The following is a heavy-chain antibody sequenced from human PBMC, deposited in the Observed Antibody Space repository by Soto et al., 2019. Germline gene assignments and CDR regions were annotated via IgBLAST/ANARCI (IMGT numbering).Heavy chain of an antibody. CDR1: GGSFSGYY. J-gene: IGHJ4*02. CDR3: ARRGYSYGTSPVDY. Sequence: QVQLQQWGAGLLKPSETLSLTCAVYGGSFSGYYWSWIRQPPGKGLEWIGEINHSGSTNYNPSLKRRVTISVDTSKNQFSLKLSSVTAADTAVYYCARRGYSYGTSPVDYWGQGTLVTVSS. CDR2: INHSGST. D-gene: IGHD5-18*01. V-gene: IGHV4-34*01.